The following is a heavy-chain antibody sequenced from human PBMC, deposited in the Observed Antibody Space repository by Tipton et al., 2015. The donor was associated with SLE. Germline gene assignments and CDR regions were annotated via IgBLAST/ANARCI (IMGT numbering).Heavy chain of an antibody. V-gene: IGHV4-34*01. D-gene: IGHD3-9*01. CDR3: ARKTSAFDI. CDR1: GGSFSGYY. CDR2: INHSGST. J-gene: IGHJ4*02. Sequence: TLSLTCAVYGGSFSGYYWSWIRQPPGKGLEWIGEINHSGSTNYNPSLKSRVTISGDTTKNQFSLKLNSVTAADTAVYYCARKTSAFDIWGQGTLVTVSS.